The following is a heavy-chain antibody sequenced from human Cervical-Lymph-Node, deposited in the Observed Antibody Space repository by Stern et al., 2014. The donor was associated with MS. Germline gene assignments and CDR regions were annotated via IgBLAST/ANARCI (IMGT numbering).Heavy chain of an antibody. CDR1: GGSISSNY. CDR2: LSYSGNT. J-gene: IGHJ4*02. CDR3: ARHGPPRRRDDSNHPNFDY. V-gene: IGHV4-59*08. Sequence: QVQLQESGPGLVKPSETLSLTCTVSGGSISSNYWSWIRQPPGKGLEWIGYLSYSGNTNYKPSLKSRVTTSVDTSKNHFPLSLISVTAADTAVYYCARHGPPRRRDDSNHPNFDYWGPGTLVAFSS. D-gene: IGHD5-24*01.